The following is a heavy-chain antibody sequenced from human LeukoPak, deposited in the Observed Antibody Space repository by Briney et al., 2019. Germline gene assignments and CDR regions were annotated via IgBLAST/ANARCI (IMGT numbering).Heavy chain of an antibody. J-gene: IGHJ4*02. CDR3: AKGARRTSGWYFFDY. D-gene: IGHD6-19*01. V-gene: IGHV3-23*01. Sequence: PGGSLRLSCAASGFAFSNQAMGWVRQASGKGLEWVSVISDSGDITYYADSVKGRFTISRDNSKNTLFLQMNSLRVEDTAIYYCAKGARRTSGWYFFDYWGQGTLVTVSS. CDR1: GFAFSNQA. CDR2: ISDSGDIT.